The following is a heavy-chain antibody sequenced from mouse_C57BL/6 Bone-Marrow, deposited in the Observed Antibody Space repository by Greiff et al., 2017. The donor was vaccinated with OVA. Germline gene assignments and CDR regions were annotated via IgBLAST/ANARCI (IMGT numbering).Heavy chain of an antibody. Sequence: EVQRVESGGGLVKPGGSLKLSCAASGFTFSSYAMSWVRQTPEKRLEWVATISDGGSYTYYPDNVKGRFTISRDNAKNNLYLQMSHLKSEDTAMYYCARETRGDAMDYWGQGTSVTVSS. J-gene: IGHJ4*01. CDR2: ISDGGSYT. V-gene: IGHV5-4*01. CDR3: ARETRGDAMDY. CDR1: GFTFSSYA.